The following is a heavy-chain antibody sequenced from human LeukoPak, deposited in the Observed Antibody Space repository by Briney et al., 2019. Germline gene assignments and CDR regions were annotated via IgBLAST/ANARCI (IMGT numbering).Heavy chain of an antibody. CDR1: GFTHSRYC. CDR3: AGSGWYAGAFDI. J-gene: IGHJ3*02. CDR2: IRYDGSNK. V-gene: IGHV3-30*02. Sequence: PGGSLRLPCAASGFTHSRYCMLWLRQAPGKGSEGVAFIRYDGSNKHYADSVKGRFTIYRNNYKNTLYLQMNSLRAEDTAVYYCAGSGWYAGAFDIWGQGTMVTVSS. D-gene: IGHD6-19*01.